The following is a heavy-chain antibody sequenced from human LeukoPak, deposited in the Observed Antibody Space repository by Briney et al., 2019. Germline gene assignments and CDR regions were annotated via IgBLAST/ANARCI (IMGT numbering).Heavy chain of an antibody. CDR2: IRYDGSNK. Sequence: PGGSLRLSCAASGFTFSSYGMHWVRQAPGKGLEWVAFIRYDGSNKYYADSVKGRFTISRDNSKNTLYLQMNSLRAEDTAVYYCAKDLYYYDSSGSPFDYWGQGTLVTVSS. CDR1: GFTFSSYG. J-gene: IGHJ4*02. D-gene: IGHD3-22*01. CDR3: AKDLYYYDSSGSPFDY. V-gene: IGHV3-30*02.